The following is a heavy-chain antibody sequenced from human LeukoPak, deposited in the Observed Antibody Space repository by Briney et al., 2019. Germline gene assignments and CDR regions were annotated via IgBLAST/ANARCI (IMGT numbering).Heavy chain of an antibody. J-gene: IGHJ4*02. V-gene: IGHV3-23*01. D-gene: IGHD1-26*01. CDR1: GFTFSSYA. Sequence: PGGSLRLSCAASGFTFSSYAMSWVRQAPGKGLEWVSAISGSGGSTYYADSVKGRFTISRDNSKNTLYLQTNSLRAEDTAVYYCAKDPSGSCKPDYWGQGTLVTVSS. CDR3: AKDPSGSCKPDY. CDR2: ISGSGGST.